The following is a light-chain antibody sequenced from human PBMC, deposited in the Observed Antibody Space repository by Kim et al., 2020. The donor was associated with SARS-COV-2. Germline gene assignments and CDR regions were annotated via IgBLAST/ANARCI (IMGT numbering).Light chain of an antibody. Sequence: VTPGERATLSCRASQSVSSNLAWYQQTPGQAPRLLIYGASTRATGIPARFSGSGSGTEFTLTISSLQSEDFAVYYCQQYNNWPPNTFGQGTKLEIK. CDR3: QQYNNWPPNT. CDR2: GAS. CDR1: QSVSSN. J-gene: IGKJ2*01. V-gene: IGKV3-15*01.